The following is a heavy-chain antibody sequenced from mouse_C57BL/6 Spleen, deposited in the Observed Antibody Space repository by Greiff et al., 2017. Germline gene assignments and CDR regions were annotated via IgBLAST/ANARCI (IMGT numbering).Heavy chain of an antibody. CDR3: AREICGSRAY. CDR1: GYTFTGYW. Sequence: VKLMESGAELMKPGASVKLSCKATGYTFTGYWIEWVKQRPGHGLEWIGEFLPGSGSTNYNEKLKGKATFTADTSSNPAYMQLSSLTTEDSAIYYCAREICGSRAYWGQGTLVTVSA. CDR2: FLPGSGST. J-gene: IGHJ3*01. V-gene: IGHV1-9*01.